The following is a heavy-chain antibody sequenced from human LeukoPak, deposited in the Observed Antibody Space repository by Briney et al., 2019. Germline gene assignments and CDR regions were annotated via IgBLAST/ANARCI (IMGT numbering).Heavy chain of an antibody. D-gene: IGHD4-11*01. CDR2: INPNSGGT. CDR3: ARDYQGYSTSYYFDY. CDR1: GYTFTGYY. Sequence: ASVKASCKASGYTFTGYYMHWVRQAPGQGLEWMGWINPNSGGTNYAQKFQGRVTMTRDTSISTAYMELSRLRSDDTAVYYCARDYQGYSTSYYFDYWGQGTLVTVSS. J-gene: IGHJ4*02. V-gene: IGHV1-2*02.